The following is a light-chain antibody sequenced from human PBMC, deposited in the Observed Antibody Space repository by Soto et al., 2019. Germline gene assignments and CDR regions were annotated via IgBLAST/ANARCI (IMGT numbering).Light chain of an antibody. V-gene: IGLV2-11*01. CDR2: DAS. CDR1: SSNVGGYNY. J-gene: IGLJ2*01. Sequence: QSALTQPRSVSASPGQSVTISCTGTSSNVGGYNYASWYQQNPGKAPKLMIYDASKRPPGVPDRFSGSKSGNAASLTISGLQAEDEADYYCCSYAASYTLVFGGGTKVTVL. CDR3: CSYAASYTLV.